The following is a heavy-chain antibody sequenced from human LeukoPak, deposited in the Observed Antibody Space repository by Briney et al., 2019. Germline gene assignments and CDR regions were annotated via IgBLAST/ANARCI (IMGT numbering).Heavy chain of an antibody. CDR1: GGSISTYY. CDR3: ARDSGTTGEVKFDP. V-gene: IGHV4-59*01. Sequence: PSETLSLTCAVSGGSISTYYWSWIRQPPGKGLEWIGYIHYSGSSNYNPSLKSRVTISLDTSTNQFSLKLSSVTAADTAVYYCARDSGTTGEVKFDPWGQGTLVTVSS. J-gene: IGHJ5*02. CDR2: IHYSGSS. D-gene: IGHD3-10*01.